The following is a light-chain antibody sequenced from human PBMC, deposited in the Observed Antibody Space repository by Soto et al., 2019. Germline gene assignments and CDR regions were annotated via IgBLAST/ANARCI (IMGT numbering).Light chain of an antibody. CDR1: SLGRES. CDR2: DNR. V-gene: IGLV3-21*02. Sequence: SYELTQPPSVSVAPGQTARISCVGISLGRESGHWYQQKPGQAPGLVVYDNRDRPSGTPARFSGSNSDNTATLTIHSVEAGDEADYYCQVWDSGSDHVVFGGGTKVTVL. J-gene: IGLJ2*01. CDR3: QVWDSGSDHVV.